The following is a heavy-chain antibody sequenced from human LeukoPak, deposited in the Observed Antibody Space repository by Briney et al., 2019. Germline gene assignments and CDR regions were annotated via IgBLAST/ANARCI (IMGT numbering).Heavy chain of an antibody. Sequence: GSLRLSCAASGFTFSSYAMHWVRQAPGKGLEWVAVISYDGSNKYYADSVKGRFTISRDNSKNTLYLQMNSLRAEDTAVYYCAGGYYDSFGGYWGQGTLVTVSS. D-gene: IGHD3-22*01. V-gene: IGHV3-30-3*01. J-gene: IGHJ4*02. CDR1: GFTFSSYA. CDR2: ISYDGSNK. CDR3: AGGYYDSFGGY.